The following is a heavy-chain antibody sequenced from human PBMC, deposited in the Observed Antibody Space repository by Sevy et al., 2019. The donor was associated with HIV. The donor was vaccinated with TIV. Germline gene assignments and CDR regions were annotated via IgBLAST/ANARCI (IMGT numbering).Heavy chain of an antibody. CDR2: FDPEDAET. Sequence: AAVKVSCKVSGYTLTELSMHWVRQTPGKGLEWMGGFDPEDAETVYAQKFQGRVTVTEDTSTDTAYMELSSLRSEDTAMYCCATNSRYFSGSILYSAEGLFDPWGQGTLVTVSS. CDR1: GYTLTELS. V-gene: IGHV1-24*01. J-gene: IGHJ5*02. CDR3: ATNSRYFSGSILYSAEGLFDP. D-gene: IGHD2-15*01.